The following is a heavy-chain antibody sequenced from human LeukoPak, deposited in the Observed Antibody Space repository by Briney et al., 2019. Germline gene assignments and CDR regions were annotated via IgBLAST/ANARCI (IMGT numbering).Heavy chain of an antibody. CDR3: ASPNYVWGSYRYPYFDY. Sequence: GGSLRLSCAASGFTFSNYSMNWVRQAPGKGPEWVSYISSSSSTIYYTDSVKGRFTISRDNAKNSLYLQMNSLRAEDTAVYYCASPNYVWGSYRYPYFDYWGQGTLVTVSS. V-gene: IGHV3-48*04. J-gene: IGHJ4*02. D-gene: IGHD3-16*02. CDR1: GFTFSNYS. CDR2: ISSSSSTI.